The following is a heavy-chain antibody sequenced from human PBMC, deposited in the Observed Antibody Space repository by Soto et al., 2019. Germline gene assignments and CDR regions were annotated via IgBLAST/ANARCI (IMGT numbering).Heavy chain of an antibody. CDR3: ARHAYDSSGYYHY. V-gene: IGHV5-10-1*01. Sequence: EVQLVQSGAEVKKPGASLRISCKGSGYSFTSYWISWVRQMPGKGLEWMGRIDPSDSYSDYSPYFQGHVTISADKSISTAYLQWSSLQASDTAMYHCARHAYDSSGYYHYWGQGTLVTVSS. J-gene: IGHJ4*02. D-gene: IGHD3-22*01. CDR1: GYSFTSYW. CDR2: IDPSDSYS.